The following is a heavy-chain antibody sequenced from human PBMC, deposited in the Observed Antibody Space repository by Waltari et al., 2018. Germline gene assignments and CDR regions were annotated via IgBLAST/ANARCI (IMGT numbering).Heavy chain of an antibody. CDR3: ARGCEHCSTSWFDS. V-gene: IGHV3-7*01. CDR2: IKGDGSEK. J-gene: IGHJ5*01. Sequence: EVQLVESGGGLGQPGGSLRLSCTASGFSVRGLWLSWVRQAPEKGLEWVANIKGDGSEKYNEDSVKGRFTISRDNAKNSLYLQMNSLRVDDTAVYYCARGCEHCSTSWFDSWGQGTLVTVSS. D-gene: IGHD2-2*01. CDR1: GFSVRGLW.